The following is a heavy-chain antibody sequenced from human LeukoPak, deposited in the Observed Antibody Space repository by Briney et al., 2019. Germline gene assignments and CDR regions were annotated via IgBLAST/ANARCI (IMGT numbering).Heavy chain of an antibody. V-gene: IGHV3-23*01. CDR3: AKDFRKDTAMVFGYYFDY. CDR2: ISGSGGST. Sequence: GGSLRLSCAASGFTFSSYAMSWVRQAPGKGLEWVSAISGSGGSTYYADSVKGRFTISRDNSKNTLYLQMNSLRAEDTAVYYCAKDFRKDTAMVFGYYFDYWGQGTLVTVSS. D-gene: IGHD5-18*01. J-gene: IGHJ4*02. CDR1: GFTFSSYA.